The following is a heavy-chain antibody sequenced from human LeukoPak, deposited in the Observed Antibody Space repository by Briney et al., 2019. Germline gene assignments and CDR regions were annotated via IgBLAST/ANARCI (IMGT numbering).Heavy chain of an antibody. V-gene: IGHV3-30*18. CDR3: AKAGGSTYYSALDN. CDR1: GFTFTIYG. CDR2: TSYDGTNK. Sequence: PGRSLRLSCAASGFTFTIYGMHWVRQAPGKGLEWVAVTSYDGTNKYYADSVKGRFTISRDNSRNTLFLQMNSLRVEDSAVYYCAKAGGSTYYSALDNWGQGTLVTVSS. D-gene: IGHD3-22*01. J-gene: IGHJ4*02.